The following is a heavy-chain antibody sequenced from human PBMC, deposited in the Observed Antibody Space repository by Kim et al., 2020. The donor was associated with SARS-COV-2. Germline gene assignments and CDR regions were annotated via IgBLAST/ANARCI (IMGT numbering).Heavy chain of an antibody. J-gene: IGHJ4*02. D-gene: IGHD3-10*01. Sequence: QKFQGRVTITRDTSASTAYMELSSLRSEDTAVYYCARATPWFGEQKGFDYWGQGTLVTVSS. V-gene: IGHV1-3*01. CDR3: ARATPWFGEQKGFDY.